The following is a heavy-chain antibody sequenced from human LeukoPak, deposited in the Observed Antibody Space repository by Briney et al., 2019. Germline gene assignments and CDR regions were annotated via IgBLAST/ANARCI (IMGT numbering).Heavy chain of an antibody. J-gene: IGHJ4*02. Sequence: GSLRLSCAASGFTFSSYAMSWVRQAPGKGLEWVSAISGSGGSTYYADSVKGRFTISRDNSKNTLYLQMNSLRAEDTAVYYCAKGRTYSSSWLYFDYWGQGTLVTVSS. D-gene: IGHD6-13*01. CDR1: GFTFSSYA. V-gene: IGHV3-23*01. CDR2: ISGSGGST. CDR3: AKGRTYSSSWLYFDY.